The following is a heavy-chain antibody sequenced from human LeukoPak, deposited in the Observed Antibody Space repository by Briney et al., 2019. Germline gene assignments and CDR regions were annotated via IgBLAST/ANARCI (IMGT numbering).Heavy chain of an antibody. CDR1: DFTFSTYS. D-gene: IGHD2-2*01. Sequence: GGSLRLSCAASDFTFSTYSMNWVRQAPGKGLEWVSSISSESSYIYYADSVKGRFTISRDDAKKSLYLQMNSLRADDTAAYFCARYCSSSRCLYYYHMDVWGKGTTVTVSS. J-gene: IGHJ6*03. CDR2: ISSESSYI. V-gene: IGHV3-21*01. CDR3: ARYCSSSRCLYYYHMDV.